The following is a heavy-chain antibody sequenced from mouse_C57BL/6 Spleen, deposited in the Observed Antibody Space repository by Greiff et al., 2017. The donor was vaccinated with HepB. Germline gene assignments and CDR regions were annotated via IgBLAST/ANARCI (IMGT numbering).Heavy chain of an antibody. J-gene: IGHJ2*01. CDR1: GFTFSSYG. D-gene: IGHD1-1*01. CDR2: ISSGGSYT. CDR3: ARHGWGATVVPDY. Sequence: VQLKESGGDLVKPGGSLKLSCAASGFTFSSYGMSWVRQTPDKRLEWVATISSGGSYTYYPDSVKGRFTISRDNAKNTLYLQMSRLKSEDTAMYYCARHGWGATVVPDYWGQGTTLTVSS. V-gene: IGHV5-6*01.